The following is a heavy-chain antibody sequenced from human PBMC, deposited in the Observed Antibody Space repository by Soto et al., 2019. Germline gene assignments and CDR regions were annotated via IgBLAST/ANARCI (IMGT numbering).Heavy chain of an antibody. CDR2: INAGNGNT. CDR1: GYTFTGYA. D-gene: IGHD1-26*01. Sequence: ASVKVSCKASGYTFTGYAMHWVRQAPGQRLEWMGWINAGNGNTKYSQKFQGRVTITRDTSAGAAYMELSSLSSEDTAVYYCAKDIRFVGGATDKFDYWGQGTLVTV. V-gene: IGHV1-3*01. J-gene: IGHJ4*02. CDR3: AKDIRFVGGATDKFDY.